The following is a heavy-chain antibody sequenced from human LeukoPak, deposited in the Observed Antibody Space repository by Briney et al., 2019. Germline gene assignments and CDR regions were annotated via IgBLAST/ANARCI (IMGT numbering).Heavy chain of an antibody. J-gene: IGHJ6*04. D-gene: IGHD3-9*01. CDR3: ATLRPKLRYFDWSMGYYGMDV. V-gene: IGHV1-69*13. Sequence: SVKVSCKASGGTFSSYAISWERQAPGQGLEWMGGIIPIFGTANYAQKFQGRVTITADESTSTAYMELSSLRSEDTAVYYCATLRPKLRYFDWSMGYYGMDVWGKGTTVTVSS. CDR2: IIPIFGTA. CDR1: GGTFSSYA.